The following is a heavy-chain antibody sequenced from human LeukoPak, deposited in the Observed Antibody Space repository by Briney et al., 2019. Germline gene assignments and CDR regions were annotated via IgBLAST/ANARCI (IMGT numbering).Heavy chain of an antibody. CDR3: ARGGAPYYYDSSGYSYNWFDP. V-gene: IGHV1-69*04. D-gene: IGHD3-22*01. CDR1: GGTFSSYA. Sequence: ASVKVSCKASGGTFSSYAISWVRQAPGQGLEWMGRIIPILGIANYAQKFQGRVTITADKSTSTAYMELSSLRSEDTAVYYCARGGAPYYYDSSGYSYNWFDPWGQGTLVTVSS. J-gene: IGHJ5*02. CDR2: IIPILGIA.